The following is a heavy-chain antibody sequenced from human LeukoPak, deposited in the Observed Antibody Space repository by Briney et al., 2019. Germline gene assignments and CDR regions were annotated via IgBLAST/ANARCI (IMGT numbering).Heavy chain of an antibody. CDR1: GYTFTGYY. CDR3: ARSVNYYDSSGYFQVEYFQH. Sequence: ASVKVSCKASGYTFTGYYMHWVRQAPGQGLEWMGWINPNSGGTDYAQKFQGRVTVTRDTSISTAYMELSRLRSDDTAVYYCARSVNYYDSSGYFQVEYFQHWGQGTLVTVSS. D-gene: IGHD3-22*01. J-gene: IGHJ1*01. V-gene: IGHV1-2*02. CDR2: INPNSGGT.